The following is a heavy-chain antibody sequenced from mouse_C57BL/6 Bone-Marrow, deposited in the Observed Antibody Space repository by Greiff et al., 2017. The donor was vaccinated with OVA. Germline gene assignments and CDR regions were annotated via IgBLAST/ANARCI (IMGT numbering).Heavy chain of an antibody. D-gene: IGHD4-1*01. Sequence: QVQLQQSGAELVRPGASVTLSCKASGYTFTDYEMHWVKQTPVHGLEWIGAIDPETGGTAYNQKFKGKAILTADKSSSTAYMELRSLTSEDSAGYYCTRETGTNWGQGTTLTVSS. CDR1: GYTFTDYE. J-gene: IGHJ2*01. V-gene: IGHV1-15*01. CDR2: IDPETGGT. CDR3: TRETGTN.